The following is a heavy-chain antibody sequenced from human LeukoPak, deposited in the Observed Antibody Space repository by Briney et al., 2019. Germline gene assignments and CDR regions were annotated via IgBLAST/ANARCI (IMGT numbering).Heavy chain of an antibody. D-gene: IGHD3-3*01. Sequence: ASVKVSCKASEYTFTDYYIHWVRQAPGQGLEWMGWINCKSGGTNYAQKFQGRVTMTRDTSISTAYMELSRLRSDDTAVYYCARDRHDFWSGYYHNWFDPWGQGTLVTVSS. CDR1: EYTFTDYY. J-gene: IGHJ5*02. CDR2: INCKSGGT. CDR3: ARDRHDFWSGYYHNWFDP. V-gene: IGHV1-2*02.